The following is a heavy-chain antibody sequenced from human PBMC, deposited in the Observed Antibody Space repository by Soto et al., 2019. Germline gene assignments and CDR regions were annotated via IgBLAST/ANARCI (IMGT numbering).Heavy chain of an antibody. CDR2: ISGSGGTT. J-gene: IGHJ5*01. D-gene: IGHD6-13*01. CDR3: AKHPFSIAEAPEPKFDS. V-gene: IGHV3-23*01. CDR1: GFTFSNYA. Sequence: GGSLRLSCAASGFTFSNYAMSWVRQAPGKGLEWVSVISGSGGTTYYADSVKGRFTISRDNSKNTVYLQMNSLRAEDTALYFCAKHPFSIAEAPEPKFDSWGQGTLVTVSS.